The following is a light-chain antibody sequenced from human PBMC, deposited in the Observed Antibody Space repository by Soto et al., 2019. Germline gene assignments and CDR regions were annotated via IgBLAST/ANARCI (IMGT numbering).Light chain of an antibody. CDR3: QQYNNFPLT. CDR1: QTISSW. Sequence: DIQMTQSPSTLSGSVGDRVTITCRASQTISSWLAWYQQKPGKAPKLLIYKASTLKSGVPSRFSGSGSGTEFTLTISGLHAEDFATYYCQQYNNFPLTFGGGTKVDIK. V-gene: IGKV1-5*03. J-gene: IGKJ4*01. CDR2: KAS.